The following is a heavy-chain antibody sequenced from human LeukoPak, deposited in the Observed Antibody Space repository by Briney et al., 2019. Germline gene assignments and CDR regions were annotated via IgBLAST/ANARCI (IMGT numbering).Heavy chain of an antibody. CDR3: ASDRGYGGYYDSSGYSY. D-gene: IGHD3-22*01. Sequence: SQTLSLTCTVSGGSISSGGYYWSWIRQPPGKGLEWIGYIYHSGSTYYNPSLKSRVTISVDRSKNQFSLKLSSVTAADTAVYYCASDRGYGGYYDSSGYSYWGQGTLVTVSS. CDR2: IYHSGST. CDR1: GGSISSGGYY. J-gene: IGHJ4*02. V-gene: IGHV4-30-2*01.